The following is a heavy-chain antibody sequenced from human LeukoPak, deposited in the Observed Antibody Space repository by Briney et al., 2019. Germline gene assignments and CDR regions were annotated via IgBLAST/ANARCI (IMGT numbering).Heavy chain of an antibody. CDR1: GFTFSSYA. D-gene: IGHD2-15*01. J-gene: IGHJ5*02. V-gene: IGHV3-23*01. CDR2: ISGRGGST. CDR3: AKDTGYCSGGSCYSRWFDP. Sequence: PGGSLRLSCAASGFTFSSYAMSWVRQAPGKGLEWVSAISGRGGSTYYADSVKGRFTISRDNSKNTLYLQMNSLRAEDTAVYYCAKDTGYCSGGSCYSRWFDPWGQGTLVTVSS.